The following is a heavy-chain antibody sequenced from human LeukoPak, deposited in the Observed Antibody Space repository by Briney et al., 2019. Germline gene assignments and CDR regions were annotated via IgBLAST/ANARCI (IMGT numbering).Heavy chain of an antibody. CDR3: ARGHSGYDYSVDD. V-gene: IGHV3-21*01. Sequence: GGSLRLSCAASGFTFGSYSMNWVRQAPGKGLEWVSSISSSGSYIYYADSVKGRFTISRDNAKNSLYLQMNSLRAEDTAVFYCARGHSGYDYSVDDWGRGTLVTVSS. J-gene: IGHJ4*02. CDR2: ISSSGSYI. CDR1: GFTFGSYS. D-gene: IGHD5-12*01.